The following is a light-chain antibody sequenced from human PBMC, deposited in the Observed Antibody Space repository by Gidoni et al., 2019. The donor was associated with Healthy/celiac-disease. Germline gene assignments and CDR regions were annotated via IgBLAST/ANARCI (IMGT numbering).Light chain of an antibody. Sequence: ELVLTQSPGTLSLSPGERATLSCRASQSVSSSYLAWYQQQPGQAPRLLIYGASSRATGIPDRFSGSGSGTDFTLTISRLEAEDFAVYYCQQYGSSPLTFGGGTKVEIK. J-gene: IGKJ4*01. V-gene: IGKV3-20*01. CDR1: QSVSSSY. CDR2: GAS. CDR3: QQYGSSPLT.